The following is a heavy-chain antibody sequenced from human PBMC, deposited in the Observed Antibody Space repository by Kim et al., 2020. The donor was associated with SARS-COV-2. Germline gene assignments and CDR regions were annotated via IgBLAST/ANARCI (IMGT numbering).Heavy chain of an antibody. D-gene: IGHD5-12*01. V-gene: IGHV3-53*04. CDR1: GFTISSNY. Sequence: GGSLRLSCAASGFTISSNYMSWVRQAPGKGLEWVSVIYSGGSTYYADSVKGRFTISRHNSKNTLYLQMNSLRAEDTAMYYCARGRRDGYNYGYYFDYWGQGTLVTVSS. CDR3: ARGRRDGYNYGYYFDY. J-gene: IGHJ4*02. CDR2: IYSGGST.